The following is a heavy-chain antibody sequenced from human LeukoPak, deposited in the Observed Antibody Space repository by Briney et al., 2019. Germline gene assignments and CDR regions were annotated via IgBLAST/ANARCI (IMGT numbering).Heavy chain of an antibody. V-gene: IGHV3-23*01. CDR3: AKEADNGGWYVDF. J-gene: IGHJ4*02. D-gene: IGHD4-23*01. Sequence: GGSLRLSCAASGFTFSSYAMSWVRQAPGQGLEWVSIISGSGGTTYYADSVKGRFAVSRDTFKNTLYLQMNNLRAEDTAVYYCAKEADNGGWYVDFWGQGTLVTVSS. CDR1: GFTFSSYA. CDR2: ISGSGGTT.